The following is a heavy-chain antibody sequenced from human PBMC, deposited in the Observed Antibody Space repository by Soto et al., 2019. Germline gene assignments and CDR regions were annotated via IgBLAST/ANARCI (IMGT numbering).Heavy chain of an antibody. CDR1: GFTFSSYG. CDR3: AKEWVYDSSGWSFDY. D-gene: IGHD3-22*01. CDR2: ISDDGSNK. V-gene: IGHV3-30*18. Sequence: QVQLVESGGGVVQPGGSLRLSCAASGFTFSSYGMHWVRQAPGKGLEWVAVISDDGSNKYYADSVKGRFTISRDNSKNTLYLQMNSLRAEDTAVYYCAKEWVYDSSGWSFDYWGKGTLVTVSS. J-gene: IGHJ4*02.